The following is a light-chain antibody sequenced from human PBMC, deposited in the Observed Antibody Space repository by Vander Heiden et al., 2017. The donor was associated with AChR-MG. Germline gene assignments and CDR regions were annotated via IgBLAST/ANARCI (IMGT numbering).Light chain of an antibody. CDR1: NLGSKS. J-gene: IGLJ1*01. Sequence: SYLLTQPPSVSVAPGKTARITRAGRNLGSKSVHWYQQKPGQAPVLVVYGDSDRPSGIPERFSGSKSGNTAALTIITVEAGDEADYYCQVYNSTSDHPVFGTGTKVTVL. V-gene: IGLV3-21*03. CDR3: QVYNSTSDHPV. CDR2: GDS.